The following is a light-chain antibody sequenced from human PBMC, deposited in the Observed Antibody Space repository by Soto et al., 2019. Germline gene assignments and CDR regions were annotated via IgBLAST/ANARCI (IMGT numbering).Light chain of an antibody. V-gene: IGKV3-20*01. J-gene: IGKJ1*01. CDR3: QHYGRPQWT. CDR2: GIF. CDR1: QSGYNGY. Sequence: EIVLTQSPDTLSLSPGERATLSCSASQSGYNGYLAWYQQRPGQPPRLLIYGIFTRANGIPDRFSGSGSGTDFTLTINKLEPEDSAVYYCQHYGRPQWTFGQGTKVEIK.